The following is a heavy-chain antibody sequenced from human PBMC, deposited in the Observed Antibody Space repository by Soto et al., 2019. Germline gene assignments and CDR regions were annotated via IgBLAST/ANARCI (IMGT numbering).Heavy chain of an antibody. V-gene: IGHV3-30*18. CDR2: ISYDGSNK. CDR1: GFTFSSYG. Sequence: GGSLRLSCAASGFTFSSYGMHWVRQAPGKGLEWVAVISYDGSNKYYADSVKGRFTISRDNSKNTLYLQMNSLRAEDTAVYYCAKDFDYDFWSGHFDYWGQGTLVTVSS. D-gene: IGHD3-3*01. CDR3: AKDFDYDFWSGHFDY. J-gene: IGHJ4*02.